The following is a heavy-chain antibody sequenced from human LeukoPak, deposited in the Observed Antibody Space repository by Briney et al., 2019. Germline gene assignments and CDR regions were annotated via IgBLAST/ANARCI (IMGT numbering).Heavy chain of an antibody. J-gene: IGHJ4*02. CDR1: GFTFKNYA. CDR3: ARERTSGWDAFDF. CDR2: ISYDGSNK. Sequence: GGSLRLSCAASGFTFKNYAMHWVRQAPGKGLEWVALISYDGSNKYDADSVKGRFTISRDNSKNTLYLQMNSLRGEDTAVYYCARERTSGWDAFDFWGQGTLVTVSS. V-gene: IGHV3-30-3*01. D-gene: IGHD6-19*01.